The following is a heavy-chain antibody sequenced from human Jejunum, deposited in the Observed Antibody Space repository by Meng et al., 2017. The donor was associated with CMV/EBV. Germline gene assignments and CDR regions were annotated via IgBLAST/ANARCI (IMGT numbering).Heavy chain of an antibody. D-gene: IGHD3-16*01. CDR3: ASYVY. J-gene: IGHJ4*02. CDR1: GSTFSTYT. CDR2: ISPRGNFL. Sequence: SLKISCEASGSTFSTYTMNWVRQAPGKGLEWVSSISPRGNFLYYSDSVKGRFTISRDNAKNSLYLQMNSLRAEDTAVYYCASYVYWGQGTLVTVSS. V-gene: IGHV3-21*04.